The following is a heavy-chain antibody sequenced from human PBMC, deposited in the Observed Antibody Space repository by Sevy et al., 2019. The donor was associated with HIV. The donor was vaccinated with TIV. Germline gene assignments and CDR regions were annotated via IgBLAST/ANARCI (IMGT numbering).Heavy chain of an antibody. V-gene: IGHV1-69*13. D-gene: IGHD3-10*01. CDR2: IIAVFGTT. CDR3: ARDKYYYVSGSFDY. CDR1: GGIFRSNA. J-gene: IGHJ4*01. Sequence: ASVKVSCKASGGIFRSNAISWVRQAPGQGLEWMGGIIAVFGTTNYAQKFQGRVTVSADESRSTAYMELSSLRSEDTAVYYDARDKYYYVSGSFDYWGQGTQVTVSS.